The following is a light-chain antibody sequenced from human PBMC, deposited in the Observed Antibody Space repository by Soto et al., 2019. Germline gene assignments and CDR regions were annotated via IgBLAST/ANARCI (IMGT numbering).Light chain of an antibody. V-gene: IGKV1-6*01. J-gene: IGKJ2*01. Sequence: AIQMTQSPSSLSASVGDRVTITCRASHGIRNDLGWYQQKPGKAPKLLIYAASSLQSGVPSRFSGSGSGTDFTLTTSSLQPEDFATYYCLQDYNYPNTFGQGTKLEIK. CDR2: AAS. CDR3: LQDYNYPNT. CDR1: HGIRND.